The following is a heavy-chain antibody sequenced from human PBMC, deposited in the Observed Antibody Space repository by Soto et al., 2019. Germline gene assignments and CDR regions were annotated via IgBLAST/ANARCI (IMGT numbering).Heavy chain of an antibody. D-gene: IGHD4-17*01. CDR3: ASLYGDYVGFVDY. V-gene: IGHV3-33*01. CDR2: IWYDGSNK. Sequence: GGSLRLSCAASGFTFSSYGMHWVRQAPGKGLEWVAVIWYDGSNKYYADSVKGRFTISRDNSKNTLYLQMNSLRAEDTAVYYCASLYGDYVGFVDYWGQGTLVTVSS. CDR1: GFTFSSYG. J-gene: IGHJ4*02.